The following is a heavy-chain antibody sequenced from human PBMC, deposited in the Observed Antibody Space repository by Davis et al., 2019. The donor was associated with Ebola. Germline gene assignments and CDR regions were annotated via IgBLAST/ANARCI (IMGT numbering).Heavy chain of an antibody. CDR3: VKGWLVHDF. CDR1: GFTFSNYG. J-gene: IGHJ4*02. D-gene: IGHD6-6*01. V-gene: IGHV3-64D*08. Sequence: GESLKTPCLVSGFTFSNYGMHWVRQAPGKGLEFVSAIQSNRDITKYADSVKGRFTISRDNSRSTVYLQMTSLKTEDTGVYYCVKGWLVHDFWGQGTLVSVSS. CDR2: IQSNRDIT.